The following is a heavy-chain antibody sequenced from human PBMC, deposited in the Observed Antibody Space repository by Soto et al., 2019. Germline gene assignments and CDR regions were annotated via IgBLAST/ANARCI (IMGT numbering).Heavy chain of an antibody. Sequence: GGSLRLSCVVSGFTFSMYWMHWVRQVPGQSPFWVSRISDDGATTNYADSVRGRFTISRDNAKNSLYLQMNSLRAEDTAVYYCARALGYSDNWYPNWFDPWGQGTLVTVS. CDR2: ISDDGATT. J-gene: IGHJ5*02. D-gene: IGHD6-13*01. CDR1: GFTFSMYW. V-gene: IGHV3-74*01. CDR3: ARALGYSDNWYPNWFDP.